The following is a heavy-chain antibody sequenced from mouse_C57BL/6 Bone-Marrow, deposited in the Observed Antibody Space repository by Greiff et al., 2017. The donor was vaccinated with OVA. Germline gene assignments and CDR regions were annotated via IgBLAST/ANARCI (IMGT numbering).Heavy chain of an antibody. V-gene: IGHV1-39*01. CDR2: INPNYGTT. J-gene: IGHJ2*01. CDR3: ARYYYGLGFDY. CDR1: GYSFTDYN. Sequence: EVQLVESGPELVKPGASVKISCKASGYSFTDYNMNWVKQSHGQSLEWIGVINPNYGTTSYNQKFKGKATLTVDQSSSTAYMQLNSLTSEDSAVYYCARYYYGLGFDYWGQGTTLTVSS. D-gene: IGHD1-1*01.